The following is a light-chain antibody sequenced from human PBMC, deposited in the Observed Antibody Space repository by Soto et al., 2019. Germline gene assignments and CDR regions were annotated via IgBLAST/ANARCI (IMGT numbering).Light chain of an antibody. V-gene: IGKV3-20*01. J-gene: IGKJ1*01. Sequence: IGLTQSPGALSLSPGERATLPCRGSQSVSSSYLAWYQQKPGQAPRLLIDGASSRATGIPDRFSGSGSGTDFTLTISRLEPEDFAVYYCQHYGSPWTFGQGTKVDIK. CDR3: QHYGSPWT. CDR2: GAS. CDR1: QSVSSSY.